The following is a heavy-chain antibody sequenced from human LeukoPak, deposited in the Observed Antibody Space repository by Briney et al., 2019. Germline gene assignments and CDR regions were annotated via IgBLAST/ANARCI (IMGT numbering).Heavy chain of an antibody. J-gene: IGHJ4*02. CDR2: IWYDGSNK. CDR3: ARDLPYCSGGSCYWEGFDY. Sequence: GGSLRLSCAASGFTFSSYGMHWVRQAPGKGLEWVAVIWYDGSNKYYADSVEGRFTISRDNSKNTLYLQMNSLRAEDTAVYYCARDLPYCSGGSCYWEGFDYWGQGTLVTVSS. CDR1: GFTFSSYG. D-gene: IGHD2-15*01. V-gene: IGHV3-33*01.